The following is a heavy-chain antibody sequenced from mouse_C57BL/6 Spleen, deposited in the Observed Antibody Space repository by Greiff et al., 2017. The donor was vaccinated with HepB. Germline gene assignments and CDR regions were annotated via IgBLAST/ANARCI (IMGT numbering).Heavy chain of an antibody. CDR1: GYTFTSYW. CDR2: IDPSDSYT. J-gene: IGHJ2*01. Sequence: QVQLQQPGAELVKPGASVKLSCKASGYTFTSYWMQWVKQRPGQGLEWIGEIDPSDSYTNYNQKFKGKATLTVDTSSSTAYMRLSSLTSEDSAVYYCARKDSFDYWGQGTTLTVSS. CDR3: ARKDSFDY. V-gene: IGHV1-50*01.